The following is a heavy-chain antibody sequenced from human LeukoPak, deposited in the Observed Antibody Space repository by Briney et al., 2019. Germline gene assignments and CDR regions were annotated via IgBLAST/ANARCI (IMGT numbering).Heavy chain of an antibody. D-gene: IGHD6-6*01. Sequence: GASVKVSCKASGYTFTGYYMHWVRQAPGQGLEWMGWINPNSGGTNYAQKFQGGVTMTRDTSISTAYMELSRLRSDDTAVYYCARVDSSSSNYYYYMDVWGKGTTVTVSS. J-gene: IGHJ6*03. CDR3: ARVDSSSSNYYYYMDV. CDR1: GYTFTGYY. V-gene: IGHV1-2*02. CDR2: INPNSGGT.